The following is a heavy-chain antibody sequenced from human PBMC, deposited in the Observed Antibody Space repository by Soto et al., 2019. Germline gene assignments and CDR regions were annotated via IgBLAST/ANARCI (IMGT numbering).Heavy chain of an antibody. CDR3: ARGIRIGQLVFESYYYYGMDV. CDR2: IIPIFGTA. J-gene: IGHJ6*02. CDR1: GGTFSSYA. D-gene: IGHD6-6*01. V-gene: IGHV1-69*13. Sequence: SVKVSCKASGGTFSSYAISWVRQAPGQGLEWMGGIIPIFGTANYAQKFQGRVTITADESTSTAYMELSSLRSEDTAAYYCARGIRIGQLVFESYYYYGMDVWGQGTTVTVSS.